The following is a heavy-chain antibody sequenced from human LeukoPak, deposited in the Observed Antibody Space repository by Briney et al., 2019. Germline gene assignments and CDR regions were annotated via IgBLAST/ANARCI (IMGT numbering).Heavy chain of an antibody. CDR1: GFTFSSYA. Sequence: PAGSLSLSCAVSGFTFSSYAMSWVRQAPGQGPEWVTGMWSGDDYTSYGDSVKGRFTISVDNSKNTLCLQMNSLRVEDTAVYYGANARYCKSDGYGLDYWGQGTQVTVAS. V-gene: IGHV3-23*01. CDR2: MWSGDDYT. D-gene: IGHD2/OR15-2a*01. CDR3: ANARYCKSDGYGLDY. J-gene: IGHJ4*02.